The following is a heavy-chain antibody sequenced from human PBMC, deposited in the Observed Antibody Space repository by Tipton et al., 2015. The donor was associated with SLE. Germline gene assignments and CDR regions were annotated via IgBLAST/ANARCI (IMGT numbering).Heavy chain of an antibody. CDR1: GLSFSSYA. D-gene: IGHD3-22*01. CDR3: ARGLRRVAGYYDSSGPLDY. CDR2: ISNDGSSK. J-gene: IGHJ4*02. Sequence: SLRLSCAASGLSFSSYAMHWVRQAPGKGLEWVVVISNDGSSKYYADSVKGRFTISRDSSKNTQYLQMNSLRAEDTAVYYCARGLRRVAGYYDSSGPLDYWGQGTLVTVSS. V-gene: IGHV3-30*04.